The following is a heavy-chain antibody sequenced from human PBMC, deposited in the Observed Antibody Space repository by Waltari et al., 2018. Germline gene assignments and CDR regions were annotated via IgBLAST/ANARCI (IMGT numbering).Heavy chain of an antibody. CDR1: GGSFSGYY. CDR3: GRCGYQVPQVDAFDI. J-gene: IGHJ3*02. V-gene: IGHV4-34*01. CDR2: SNHSGST. D-gene: IGHD2-2*01. Sequence: QVQLQQWGAGLLKPSETLSLTCAVYGGSFSGYYWSWIRQPPGKGLEWIGESNHSGSTNYNPYIKSGVTISVDTAKNQFSLKLSSVTAADTAVYYLGRCGYQVPQVDAFDIWGQGTMVTVSS.